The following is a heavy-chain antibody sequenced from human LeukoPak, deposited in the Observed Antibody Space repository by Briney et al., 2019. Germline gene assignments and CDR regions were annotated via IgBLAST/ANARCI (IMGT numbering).Heavy chain of an antibody. Sequence: GGSLRLSCAASGFTFSTYAMSWVRQAPGKGLEWVSVISGSGGSTYYADSVEGRFTISRDNSENKLYLQMNSLRAEDTATYYCAKRGFDSSGYYGYSDYWGQGTPVTVSS. CDR1: GFTFSTYA. CDR3: AKRGFDSSGYYGYSDY. CDR2: ISGSGGST. D-gene: IGHD3-22*01. J-gene: IGHJ4*02. V-gene: IGHV3-23*01.